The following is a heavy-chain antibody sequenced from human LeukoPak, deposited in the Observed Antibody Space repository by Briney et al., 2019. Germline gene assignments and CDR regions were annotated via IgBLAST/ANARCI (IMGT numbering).Heavy chain of an antibody. V-gene: IGHV4-59*01. Sequence: SETLSLTCTASGGSISSYYWSWIRQPPGKGLEWIGYIYYTGSTNYNTSLKSRVTISVDTSKNQFSLKLTSVTAADTAVYYCARLSPGGSYSNYWGQGTLVTVSS. CDR3: ARLSPGGSYSNY. D-gene: IGHD1-26*01. CDR1: GGSISSYY. CDR2: IYYTGST. J-gene: IGHJ4*02.